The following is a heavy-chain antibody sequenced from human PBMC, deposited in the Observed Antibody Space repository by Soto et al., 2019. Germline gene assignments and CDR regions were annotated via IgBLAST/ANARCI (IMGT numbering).Heavy chain of an antibody. CDR2: ISYDGNNK. V-gene: IGHV3-30*03. Sequence: QVQLVESGGGAVQPGGSRRLSCAASEFTFSNYAMHWVRQAPGKGLQWLAVISYDGNNKYYADSVEGRFTISRDNSKNTVYLQMNSLRLEDTAVYYCARGPSYSDSYFDHWGQGTLVTGSS. J-gene: IGHJ4*02. D-gene: IGHD4-17*01. CDR1: EFTFSNYA. CDR3: ARGPSYSDSYFDH.